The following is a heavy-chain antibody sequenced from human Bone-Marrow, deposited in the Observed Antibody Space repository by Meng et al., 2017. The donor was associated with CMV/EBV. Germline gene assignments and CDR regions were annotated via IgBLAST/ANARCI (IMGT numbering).Heavy chain of an antibody. J-gene: IGHJ4*02. CDR3: ALYCSGGSCYSSG. D-gene: IGHD2-15*01. CDR2: IYSGGSST. CDR1: GFTFSSYA. Sequence: GGSLRLSCAASGFTFSSYAMSWVRQAPGKGLEWVSVIYSGGSSTYYADSVMGRFTISRDNSKKTLYLQMNSLRAEDTAVYYCALYCSGGSCYSSGWGQGTLVTVSS. V-gene: IGHV3-23*03.